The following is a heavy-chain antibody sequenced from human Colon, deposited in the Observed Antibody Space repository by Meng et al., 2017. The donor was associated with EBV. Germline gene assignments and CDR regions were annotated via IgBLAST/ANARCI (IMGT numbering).Heavy chain of an antibody. CDR1: GTSISTSNW. D-gene: IGHD2-8*02. V-gene: IGHV4-4*02. CDR2: IYHNGQT. J-gene: IGHJ5*02. CDR3: ARDGGVTHIP. Sequence: QVLRQESGAGLVKPSGTLSLTCAVSGTSISTSNWWSWIRQSPGEGLEWIGAIYHNGQTNYNPSLKSRVSMSVDESMNEFSLNLKSVTAADTAVYYCARDGGVTHIPWGQGVLVTVSS.